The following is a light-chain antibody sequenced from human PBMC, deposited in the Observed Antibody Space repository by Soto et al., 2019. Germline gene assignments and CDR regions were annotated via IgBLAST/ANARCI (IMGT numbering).Light chain of an antibody. CDR2: DAS. CDR1: QSVSSN. J-gene: IGKJ5*01. CDR3: QQYNRWPPIT. Sequence: EIVMTQSPATLSVSPGERATLSCRASQSVSSNLAWYQQKPGQAPRLLIYDASTRATGIPARFSGSGSVTEFTLTISGLQSEDFAVYYCQQYNRWPPITFGQGTRLEIK. V-gene: IGKV3-15*01.